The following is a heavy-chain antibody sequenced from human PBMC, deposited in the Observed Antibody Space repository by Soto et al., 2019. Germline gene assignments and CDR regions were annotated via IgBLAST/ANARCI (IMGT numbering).Heavy chain of an antibody. CDR1: GGTFKTYT. V-gene: IGHV1-69*06. CDR3: ATWRTYSGSYCFDY. J-gene: IGHJ4*02. CDR2: IIPMYDSA. Sequence: QVQLVQSGAELKKPGSSVNVSCAASGGTFKTYTINWVRQAPGQVLEWIGQIIPMYDSANYAQRFQGRVTISADKSTNIADMELSGLRSEDTALYYCATWRTYSGSYCFDYWGQGTLVSVSS. D-gene: IGHD1-26*01.